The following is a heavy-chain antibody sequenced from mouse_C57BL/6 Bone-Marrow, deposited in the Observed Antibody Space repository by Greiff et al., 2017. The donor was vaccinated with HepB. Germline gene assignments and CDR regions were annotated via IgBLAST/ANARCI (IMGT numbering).Heavy chain of an antibody. CDR1: GYTFTSYD. D-gene: IGHD2-3*01. CDR2: IYPRDGST. CDR3: ARFDGYPWFAY. Sequence: QVQLQESGPELVKPGASVKLSCKASGYTFTSYDINWVKQRPGQGLEWIGWIYPRDGSTKYNEKFKGKATLTVDTSSSTAYMELHSLTSEDSAVYFCARFDGYPWFAYWGQGTLVTVSA. V-gene: IGHV1-85*01. J-gene: IGHJ3*01.